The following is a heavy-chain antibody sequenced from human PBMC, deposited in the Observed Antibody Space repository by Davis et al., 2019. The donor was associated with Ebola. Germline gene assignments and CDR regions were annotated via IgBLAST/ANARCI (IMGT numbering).Heavy chain of an antibody. CDR2: ISAYNGNT. V-gene: IGHV1-18*01. D-gene: IGHD3-10*01. Sequence: SVKVSCKASGYTFTSYGISWVRQAPGQGLEWMGWISAYNGNTNYAQKLQGRVTMTTDTSTSTAYMELSRLRSDDTAVYYCARGGALLLWFGELWDYWGQGTLVTVSS. CDR3: ARGGALLLWFGELWDY. CDR1: GYTFTSYG. J-gene: IGHJ4*02.